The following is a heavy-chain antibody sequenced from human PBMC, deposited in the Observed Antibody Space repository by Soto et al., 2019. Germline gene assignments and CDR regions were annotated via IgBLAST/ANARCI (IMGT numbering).Heavy chain of an antibody. D-gene: IGHD5-18*01. J-gene: IGHJ6*02. Sequence: GGSLRLSCAASGFTFSSYSMNWVRQAPGKGLEWVSSISSSSSYIYYADSVKGRFTISRDNAKNSLYLQMNSLRAEDTAVYYCAKYSYGRENYYYYGMDVWGQGTTVTVSS. V-gene: IGHV3-21*01. CDR2: ISSSSSYI. CDR1: GFTFSSYS. CDR3: AKYSYGRENYYYYGMDV.